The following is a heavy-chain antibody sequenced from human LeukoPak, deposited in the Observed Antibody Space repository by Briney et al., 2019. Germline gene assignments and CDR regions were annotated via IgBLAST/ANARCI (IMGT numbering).Heavy chain of an antibody. D-gene: IGHD3-10*01. Sequence: GGSLRLSCAASGFTFDDYAMHWVRQAPGKGLERVSGISWNSGSIGYADSVKGRFTISRDNAKNSLYLQMNSLRAEDTALYYCAKAQRYGSYYYYMDVWGKGTTVTVSS. CDR2: ISWNSGSI. J-gene: IGHJ6*03. V-gene: IGHV3-9*01. CDR3: AKAQRYGSYYYYMDV. CDR1: GFTFDDYA.